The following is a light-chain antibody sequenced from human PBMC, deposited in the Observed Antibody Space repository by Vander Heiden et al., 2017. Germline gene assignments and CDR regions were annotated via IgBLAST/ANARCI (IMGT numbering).Light chain of an antibody. Sequence: QSALTQPAPVSGSPGQSIHVSCTGTSSDVGKYNFVSWYQQHQGKAPKLVIYEVSNRPSGVSIRFSGSKSGNTASLTISGLQTEDEADYYCSSFTSTTTWVFGGGTKLTVL. J-gene: IGLJ3*02. V-gene: IGLV2-14*01. CDR1: SSDVGKYNF. CDR3: SSFTSTTTWV. CDR2: EVS.